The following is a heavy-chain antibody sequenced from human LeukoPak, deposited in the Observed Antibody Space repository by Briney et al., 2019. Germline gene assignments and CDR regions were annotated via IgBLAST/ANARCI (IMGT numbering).Heavy chain of an antibody. CDR2: IKSKTDGGTI. CDR1: GFTFSNSW. V-gene: IGHV3-15*01. CDR3: TRQQLVLDY. Sequence: GGSLKLSCTASGFTFSNSWMSWVRQAPGKGLEWVGRIKSKTDGGTIDYAAPVKGRFTISRDDSKNTLYLQMNSLKTEDTAVYYCTRQQLVLDYWGQGTLVTVSS. J-gene: IGHJ4*02. D-gene: IGHD6-13*01.